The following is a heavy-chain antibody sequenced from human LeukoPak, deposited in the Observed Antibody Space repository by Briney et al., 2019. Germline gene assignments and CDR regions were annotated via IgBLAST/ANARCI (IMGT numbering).Heavy chain of an antibody. D-gene: IGHD2-21*01. CDR2: IKTRSDGGSA. Sequence: GGSLRLSCAASGITFNNAYMSWVRQAPGRGLEWVGRIKTRSDGGSAEYAAPVKGRFTISRDDSNNTLYLQMNSLKTEDTAVYYCTTDRIAGGGWGQGTLVTVSS. J-gene: IGHJ4*02. CDR3: TTDRIAGGG. CDR1: GITFNNAY. V-gene: IGHV3-15*01.